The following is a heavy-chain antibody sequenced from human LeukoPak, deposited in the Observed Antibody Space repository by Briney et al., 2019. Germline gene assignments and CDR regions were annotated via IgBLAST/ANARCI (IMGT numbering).Heavy chain of an antibody. CDR2: ISYDGRSK. CDR1: GFIFSNYG. J-gene: IGHJ4*02. V-gene: IGHV3-30*03. Sequence: GGSLRLSCAASGFIFSNYGMHWVRQAPGKGLEWVAFISYDGRSKLYADSVKGRFTISRDNAKNSVYLQMNSLRAEDTAVFYCARDSAYDSSGPFDYWGQGNLVTVSS. CDR3: ARDSAYDSSGPFDY. D-gene: IGHD3-22*01.